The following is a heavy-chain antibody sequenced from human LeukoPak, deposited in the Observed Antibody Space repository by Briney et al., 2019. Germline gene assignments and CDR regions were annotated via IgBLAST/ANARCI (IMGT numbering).Heavy chain of an antibody. V-gene: IGHV1-2*02. Sequence: ASVKVSCKASGYTFTGHYMHWVRQAPGQGLEWMGWINPNSGGTNYAQKFQGRVTMTRDTSISTAYMELSRLRPDDTAVYYCSREYGDYPNWFDPWGQGTLVTVSS. J-gene: IGHJ5*02. CDR2: INPNSGGT. CDR1: GYTFTGHY. CDR3: SREYGDYPNWFDP. D-gene: IGHD4-17*01.